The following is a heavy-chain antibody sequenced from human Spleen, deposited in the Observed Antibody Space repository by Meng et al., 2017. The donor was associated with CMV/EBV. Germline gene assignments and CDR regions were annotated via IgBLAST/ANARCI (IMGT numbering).Heavy chain of an antibody. CDR3: ARSPYDSSGYYSYGLDY. Sequence: QVQRVQAGGEVKKPGASVKVPCKASGSTFTGYYMHWVRQAPGQGLEWMGWINPNSGGTNYAQKFQGRVTMTRDTSISTAYMELSRLRSDDTAVYYCARSPYDSSGYYSYGLDYWGQGTLVTVSS. V-gene: IGHV1-2*02. J-gene: IGHJ4*02. CDR1: GSTFTGYY. D-gene: IGHD3-22*01. CDR2: INPNSGGT.